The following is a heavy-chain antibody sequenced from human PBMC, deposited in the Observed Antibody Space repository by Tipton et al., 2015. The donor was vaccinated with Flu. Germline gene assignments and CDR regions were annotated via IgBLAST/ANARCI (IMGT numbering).Heavy chain of an antibody. V-gene: IGHV4-4*02. CDR3: ATPSSPTVMDAFDI. CDR1: GGPVTSSNW. D-gene: IGHD2-2*01. J-gene: IGHJ3*02. Sequence: SLRLSCAVSGGPVTSSNWWSWVRQSPGKGLEWIGEIYHTGLTNYSPSLKSRVTLSVDKSKNHFSLTLTSVTAADTAVYYCATPSSPTVMDAFDIWGRGTLVTVSS. CDR2: IYHTGLT.